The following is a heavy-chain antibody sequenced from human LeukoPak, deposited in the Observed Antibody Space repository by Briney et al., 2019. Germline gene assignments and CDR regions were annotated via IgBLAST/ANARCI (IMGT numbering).Heavy chain of an antibody. CDR1: GGSFSGYY. V-gene: IGHV4-34*01. CDR3: ARHPFATPFDH. CDR2: INHSGST. Sequence: PSETLSLTCAVYGGSFSGYYWSWIRQPPGKGLEWIGEINHSGSTNYNPSLKSRVTISVDTSKNQFSLSLTSVTAADTAVYYCARHPFATPFDHWGRGTLVTVSS. J-gene: IGHJ4*02.